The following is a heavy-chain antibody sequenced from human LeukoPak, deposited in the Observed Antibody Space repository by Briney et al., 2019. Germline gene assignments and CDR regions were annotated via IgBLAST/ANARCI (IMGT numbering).Heavy chain of an antibody. CDR3: AREGYYDSRAYGFDL. J-gene: IGHJ2*01. CDR2: IYSGGST. CDR1: GFTFTDSD. Sequence: GGSLRLSCAASGFTFTDSDMIWVRQAPGKGLDWVSVIYSGGSTYYADSVKGRFTISRDNSKNTLYLQMNSLRAEDTAVYYCAREGYYDSRAYGFDLWGRGTLVTVSS. V-gene: IGHV3-66*01. D-gene: IGHD3-22*01.